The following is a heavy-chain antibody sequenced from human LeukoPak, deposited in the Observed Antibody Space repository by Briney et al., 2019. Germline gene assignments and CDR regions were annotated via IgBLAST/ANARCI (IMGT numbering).Heavy chain of an antibody. CDR2: INSDGSSI. Sequence: GGSLRLSCAASGFTFSSYWMHWVRQAPGKGLMWVSRINSDGSSITYADSVKGRFTISRVNAKNTLYLQMNSLRVEDTAVYYCAREGRVSGYDFDCWGQGTLVTVSS. D-gene: IGHD5-12*01. V-gene: IGHV3-74*03. CDR1: GFTFSSYW. J-gene: IGHJ4*02. CDR3: AREGRVSGYDFDC.